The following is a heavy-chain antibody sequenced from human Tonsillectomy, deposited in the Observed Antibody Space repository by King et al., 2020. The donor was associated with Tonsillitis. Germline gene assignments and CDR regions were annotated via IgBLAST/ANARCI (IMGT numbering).Heavy chain of an antibody. CDR1: GFTFSSYS. Sequence: VQLVESGGGLVKPGGSLRLSCAASGFTFSSYSMNWVRQAPGKGLEWVSSISSSSTYIFYTDSVKGRFTISRDNAKNSLFLQMNSLRAEDTAVYYCAREHPPASAKFEGACWGQGTLVTVSS. D-gene: IGHD3-16*01. CDR3: AREHPPASAKFEGAC. J-gene: IGHJ4*02. V-gene: IGHV3-21*01. CDR2: ISSSSTYI.